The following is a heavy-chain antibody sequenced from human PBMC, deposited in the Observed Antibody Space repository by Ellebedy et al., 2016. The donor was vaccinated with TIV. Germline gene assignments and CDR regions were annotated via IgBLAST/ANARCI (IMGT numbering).Heavy chain of an antibody. CDR2: INHSGST. J-gene: IGHJ4*02. CDR3: ARTSYDDSSGYPLFDY. CDR1: GGSFSGNY. V-gene: IGHV4-34*01. Sequence: MPSETLSLTCAVYGGSFSGNYWSWIRQPPGQGLEWIGEINHSGSTNYNPSLKSRVTISVDTSKNQFSLKLSSVTAADTAVFYCARTSYDDSSGYPLFDYWGQGTLVTVSS. D-gene: IGHD3-22*01.